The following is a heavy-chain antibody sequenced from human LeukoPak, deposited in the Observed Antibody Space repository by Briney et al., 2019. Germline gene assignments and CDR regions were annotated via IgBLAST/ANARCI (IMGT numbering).Heavy chain of an antibody. D-gene: IGHD3-22*01. Sequence: PSETLSLTCAVSGGSISSGGYSWSWIRQPPGKGLEWIGYIYHSGSTYYNPSPKSRVTISVDRSKNQFSLKLSSVTAADTAVYYCASAYYYDSSGYYDYWGQGTLVTVSS. CDR1: GGSISSGGYS. CDR2: IYHSGST. J-gene: IGHJ4*02. CDR3: ASAYYYDSSGYYDY. V-gene: IGHV4-30-2*01.